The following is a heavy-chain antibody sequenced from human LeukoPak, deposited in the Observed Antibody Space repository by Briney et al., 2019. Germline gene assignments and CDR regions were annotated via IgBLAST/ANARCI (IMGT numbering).Heavy chain of an antibody. CDR2: IYYSGST. Sequence: SETLSLTCKVSAGSISSSNYYWGWIRQPPGKGLEWIGSIYYSGSTYYNPSLKSRVTISVDTSKNQFSLKLSSVTAADTAVYYCARDGAEYSSSSGRDYYYYYMDVWGKGTTVTVSS. CDR1: AGSISSSNYY. CDR3: ARDGAEYSSSSGRDYYYYYMDV. V-gene: IGHV4-39*07. J-gene: IGHJ6*03. D-gene: IGHD6-6*01.